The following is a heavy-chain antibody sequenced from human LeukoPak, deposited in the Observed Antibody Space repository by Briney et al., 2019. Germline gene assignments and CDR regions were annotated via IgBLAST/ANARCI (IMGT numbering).Heavy chain of an antibody. J-gene: IGHJ4*02. D-gene: IGHD3-22*01. CDR2: TSYDGSKK. V-gene: IGHV3-30*18. CDR3: AKDLSGYRHYFDY. Sequence: PGRSLRLSCAASGFTFSSYGMHWVRQGPGKGLECVAVTSYDGSKKYYADSVKGRFTISRDNSKNTLYLQMNSLRAEDTAVYYCAKDLSGYRHYFDYWGQGTLVTVSS. CDR1: GFTFSSYG.